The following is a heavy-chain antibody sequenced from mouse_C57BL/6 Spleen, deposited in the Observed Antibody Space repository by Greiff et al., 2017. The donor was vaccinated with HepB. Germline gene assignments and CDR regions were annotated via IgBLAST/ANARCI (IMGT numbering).Heavy chain of an antibody. CDR2: IDPSDSYT. Sequence: QVQLQQPGAELVKPGASVKLSCKASGYTFTSYWMQWVKQRPGQGLEWIGEIDPSDSYTTYNQKFKGKATLTVDTSSSTAYMQLSSLTSEDSAVYYCARKNYYGSSYRAMDYWGQGTSVTVSS. CDR3: ARKNYYGSSYRAMDY. CDR1: GYTFTSYW. D-gene: IGHD1-1*01. J-gene: IGHJ4*01. V-gene: IGHV1-50*01.